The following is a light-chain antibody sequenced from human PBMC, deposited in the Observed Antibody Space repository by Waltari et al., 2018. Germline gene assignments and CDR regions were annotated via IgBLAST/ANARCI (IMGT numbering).Light chain of an antibody. Sequence: EIVMTQSPATLSVSPGERATLSCRASQSVSSNLAWYQQKPGQAPRLLIYGASTRATGTPARFSGSGSGTEFTLTISSLQAEDFAVYYCQQYNNWPRTFG. J-gene: IGKJ1*01. CDR2: GAS. V-gene: IGKV3-15*01. CDR1: QSVSSN. CDR3: QQYNNWPRT.